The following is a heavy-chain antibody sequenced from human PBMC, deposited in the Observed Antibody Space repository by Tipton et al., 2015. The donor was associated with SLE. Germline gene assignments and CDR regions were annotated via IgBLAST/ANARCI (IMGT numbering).Heavy chain of an antibody. Sequence: TLSLTCTVSGGSISSGSYYWSWIRQPAGKGLEWIGRIYTSGSTNYNPSLKSRVTISVDTSKNQFSLKLSSVTAADTAVYYCAGRGIAAAGFLDYWGQGALVTVSS. CDR1: GGSISSGSYY. D-gene: IGHD6-13*01. CDR2: IYTSGST. CDR3: AGRGIAAAGFLDY. V-gene: IGHV4-61*02. J-gene: IGHJ4*02.